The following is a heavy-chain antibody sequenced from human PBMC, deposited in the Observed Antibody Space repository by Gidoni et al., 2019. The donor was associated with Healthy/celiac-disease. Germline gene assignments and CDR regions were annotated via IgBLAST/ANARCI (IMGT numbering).Heavy chain of an antibody. CDR1: GFTFDDYA. J-gene: IGHJ6*02. CDR3: AKDLSNYVFRSFQYYYGMDV. D-gene: IGHD4-4*01. V-gene: IGHV3-9*01. CDR2: ISWNSGSI. Sequence: EVQLVESGGGLVQPGRSLGLSCASSGFTFDDYAMPWVRQAPGKGLEWVSGISWNSGSIGYADSVKGRFTISRDNAKNSLYLQMNSLRAEDTALYYCAKDLSNYVFRSFQYYYGMDVWGQGTTVTVSS.